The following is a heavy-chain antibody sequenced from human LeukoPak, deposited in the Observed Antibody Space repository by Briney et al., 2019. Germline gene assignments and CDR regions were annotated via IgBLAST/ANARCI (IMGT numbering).Heavy chain of an antibody. CDR1: GFTFGKYS. CDR2: ISDDGDNK. V-gene: IGHV3-30-3*01. CDR3: ARDSLRGDYESPTGY. Sequence: GGSLRLSCVGSGFTFGKYSLHWVRKAPGKGLEWVSSISDDGDNKDHADSVKGRFTISRDNSQNTLYLQMNSLTPEDTAVYYCARDSLRGDYESPTGYWGQGTLVTVPS. J-gene: IGHJ4*02. D-gene: IGHD4-17*01.